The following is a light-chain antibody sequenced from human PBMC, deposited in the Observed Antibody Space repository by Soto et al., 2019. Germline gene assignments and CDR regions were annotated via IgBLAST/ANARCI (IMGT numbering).Light chain of an antibody. CDR1: QDISNY. CDR2: DAS. J-gene: IGKJ2*01. CDR3: QQYDNLPYT. Sequence: DIQMTQSPSSLSASVGDRVTITCQASQDISNYWNWYQQKPGKAPKLLIYDASNLETGVPSRCSGSGSGTDFTVTISSLQHEDIATYYCQQYDNLPYTFGQGTKLEIK. V-gene: IGKV1-33*01.